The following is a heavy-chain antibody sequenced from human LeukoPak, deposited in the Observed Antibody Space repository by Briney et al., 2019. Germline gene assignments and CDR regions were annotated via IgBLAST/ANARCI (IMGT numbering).Heavy chain of an antibody. J-gene: IGHJ4*02. D-gene: IGHD3-22*01. CDR2: IINSGGST. V-gene: IGHV3-23*01. Sequence: GPLRLSCAASGFIFRNYVVAWVRQAPGKGLEWVSPIINSGGSTYYADSVKGRFTISRDNSKNTLYLQMNSLRAEDTAVYYCAKGDYYDSSGPPDIVDYWGQGTLVTVSS. CDR1: GFIFRNYV. CDR3: AKGDYYDSSGPPDIVDY.